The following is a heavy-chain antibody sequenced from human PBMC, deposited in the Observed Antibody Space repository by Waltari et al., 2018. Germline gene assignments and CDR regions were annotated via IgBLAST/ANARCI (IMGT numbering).Heavy chain of an antibody. V-gene: IGHV3-48*03. J-gene: IGHJ3*02. CDR3: AREGVLHAFDI. Sequence: EVQLVESGGGLVQPGGSLRLSGAASGFTFSSYERNWVRQAPGKGLEWVSYISSSGSTIYYADSVKGRFTISRDNAKNSLYLQMNSLRAEDTAVYYCAREGVLHAFDIWGQGTMVTVSS. CDR1: GFTFSSYE. CDR2: ISSSGSTI. D-gene: IGHD3-10*01.